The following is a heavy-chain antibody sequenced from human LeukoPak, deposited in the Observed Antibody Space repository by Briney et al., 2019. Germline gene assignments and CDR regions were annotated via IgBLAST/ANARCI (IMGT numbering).Heavy chain of an antibody. V-gene: IGHV3-74*01. CDR3: ARGSLRLPDY. CDR1: GFTFSTYW. CDR2: INSDGSST. J-gene: IGHJ4*02. D-gene: IGHD6-19*01. Sequence: GGSLRLSCAASGFTFSTYWMHWVRQAPGKGLVWVSRINSDGSSTSYADSVKGRFTISRDNAKNTLYLQMNSLRADDTAVYYCARGSLRLPDYWGQGTLVTVPS.